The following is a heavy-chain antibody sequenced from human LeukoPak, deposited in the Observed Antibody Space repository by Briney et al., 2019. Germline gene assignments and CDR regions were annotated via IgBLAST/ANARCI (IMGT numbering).Heavy chain of an antibody. V-gene: IGHV3-30-3*01. D-gene: IGHD3-10*01. Sequence: GGSLRLSCAASGFTFSSYAMHWVRQAPGKGLEWVAVISYDGSNEYYADSVKGRFTISRDNSKNTLYLQMNSLRAEDTAVYYCARDLEEVRGVGLSGMDVWGQGTTVTVSS. CDR2: ISYDGSNE. J-gene: IGHJ6*02. CDR1: GFTFSSYA. CDR3: ARDLEEVRGVGLSGMDV.